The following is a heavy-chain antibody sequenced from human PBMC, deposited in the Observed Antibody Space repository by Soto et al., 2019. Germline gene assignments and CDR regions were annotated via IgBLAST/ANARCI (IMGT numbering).Heavy chain of an antibody. V-gene: IGHV3-30-3*01. CDR1: GFSFSSQA. D-gene: IGHD5-18*01. CDR3: ARDIYSYGSVGTPDI. J-gene: IGHJ3*02. Sequence: HEQLMESGGGVVQPGRSLRLSCVASGFSFSSQAMHWVRQAPGKGLEWVAAISNDGNRQLYADSVKDRFTISRDNYRNTLDLQMNNLRNEDTGVYFCARDIYSYGSVGTPDIWGQGTMVTVSS. CDR2: ISNDGNRQ.